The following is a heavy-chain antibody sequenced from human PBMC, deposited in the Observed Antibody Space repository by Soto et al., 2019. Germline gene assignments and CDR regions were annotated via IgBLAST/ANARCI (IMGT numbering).Heavy chain of an antibody. J-gene: IGHJ6*02. V-gene: IGHV3-23*01. CDR2: ISGSGGST. Sequence: EVQLLESGGGVVQPGGSLRLSCAASGFTFSSYAMSWVRQAPGKGLEWVSAISGSGGSTYYADSVKGRFTISRDNSKNTLFPQMNSLRAEDTAVYYCAKEMTTVTTRVDGMDVWGQGTTVTVSS. D-gene: IGHD4-17*01. CDR3: AKEMTTVTTRVDGMDV. CDR1: GFTFSSYA.